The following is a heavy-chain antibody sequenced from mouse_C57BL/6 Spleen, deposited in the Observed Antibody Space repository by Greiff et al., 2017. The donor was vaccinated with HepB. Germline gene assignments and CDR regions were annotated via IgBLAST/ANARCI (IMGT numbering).Heavy chain of an antibody. J-gene: IGHJ3*01. CDR1: GYTFTDYE. D-gene: IGHD2-1*01. V-gene: IGHV1-15*01. CDR2: IDPETGGT. Sequence: QVQLKESGAELVRPGASVTLSCKASGYTFTDYEMHWVKQTPVHGLEWIGAIDPETGGTAYNQKFKGKAILTADKSSSTAYMELRSLTSEDSAVYYCTRGNYVYWGQGTLVTVSA. CDR3: TRGNYVY.